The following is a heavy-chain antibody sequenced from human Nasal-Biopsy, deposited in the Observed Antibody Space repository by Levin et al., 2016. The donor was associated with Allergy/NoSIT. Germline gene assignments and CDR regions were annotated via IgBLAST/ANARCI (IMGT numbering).Heavy chain of an antibody. V-gene: IGHV3-23*01. CDR1: GFIFSSFT. Sequence: GGSLRLSCAASGFIFSSFTLCWVRQAPGKGLEWLAAITETGEPTNYADSAKGRFTVSRDNSKNTMYLKMNSLRADDTAVYYCARGGGGDHGYWGQGTLVTVSS. J-gene: IGHJ4*02. CDR3: ARGGGGDHGY. CDR2: ITETGEPT. D-gene: IGHD2-21*01.